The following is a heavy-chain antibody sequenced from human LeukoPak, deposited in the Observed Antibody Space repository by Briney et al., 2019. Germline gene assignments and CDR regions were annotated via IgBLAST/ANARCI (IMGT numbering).Heavy chain of an antibody. V-gene: IGHV1-2*02. CDR3: ARGRGAATTVITATLDDY. CDR1: GYTFTGYF. D-gene: IGHD4-17*01. J-gene: IGHJ4*02. CDR2: INPNSGGT. Sequence: ASMQVSCKASGYTFTGYFMHWVRQAPGQGVEWMGWINPNSGGTKYAQKFQGRVTMTRDTSITTAYMELSRLTSDDTAVYYCARGRGAATTVITATLDDYWGQGTLVTVS.